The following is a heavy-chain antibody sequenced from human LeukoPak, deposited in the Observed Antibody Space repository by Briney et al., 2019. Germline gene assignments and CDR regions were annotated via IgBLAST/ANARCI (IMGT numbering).Heavy chain of an antibody. CDR3: ARVHYYGSGSYNYYMDV. D-gene: IGHD3-10*01. CDR1: GYTFTGYY. CDR2: INPNSGGT. V-gene: IGHV1-2*02. J-gene: IGHJ6*03. Sequence: GASVKVSCKASGYTFTGYYMHWVRQAPGRGLEWTGWINPNSGGTKYAQKFQGRVTMTRDMSITTAYMELSRLRSDDTAVYYCARVHYYGSGSYNYYMDVWGKGTTVTVSS.